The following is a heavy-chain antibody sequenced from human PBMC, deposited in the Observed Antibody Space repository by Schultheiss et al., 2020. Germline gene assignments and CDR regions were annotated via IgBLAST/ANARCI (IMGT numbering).Heavy chain of an antibody. Sequence: SETLSLTCTVSGGSISSGGYYWSWIRQHPGKGLEWIGYIYYSGSTNYNPSLKSRVTISVDTSKNQFSLKLSSVTAADTAVYYCARVGLRSWFDPWGQGTLVTVSS. CDR3: ARVGLRSWFDP. D-gene: IGHD5/OR15-5a*01. CDR2: IYYSGST. J-gene: IGHJ5*02. V-gene: IGHV4-61*08. CDR1: GGSISSGGYY.